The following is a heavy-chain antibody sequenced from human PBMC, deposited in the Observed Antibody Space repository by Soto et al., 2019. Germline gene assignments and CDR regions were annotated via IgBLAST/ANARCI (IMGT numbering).Heavy chain of an antibody. Sequence: GGSLRLSCAASGFTFSSYGMHWVRQAPGKGLEWVAVISYDGSNKYYADSVKGRFTISRDNSKNTLYLQMNSLRAEDTAVYYCAKESAGQTRNTFQYYGMDVWGQGTTVTVSS. CDR3: AKESAGQTRNTFQYYGMDV. J-gene: IGHJ6*02. V-gene: IGHV3-30*18. CDR1: GFTFSSYG. CDR2: ISYDGSNK. D-gene: IGHD2-2*02.